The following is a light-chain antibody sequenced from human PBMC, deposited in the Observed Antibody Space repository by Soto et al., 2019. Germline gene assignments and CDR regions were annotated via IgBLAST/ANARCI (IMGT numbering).Light chain of an antibody. CDR3: QSYASSLSGHVV. CDR2: GNS. V-gene: IGLV1-40*01. CDR1: SSNIGAGYD. Sequence: QSVLTQPPSVSGAPGQRVTISCTGSSSNIGAGYDVHWYQQLPGTAPKLLIYGNSNRPSGVPDRFSGSKSGTSASLAITGLQAEEEADYYCQSYASSLSGHVVFGGGTKLTVL. J-gene: IGLJ2*01.